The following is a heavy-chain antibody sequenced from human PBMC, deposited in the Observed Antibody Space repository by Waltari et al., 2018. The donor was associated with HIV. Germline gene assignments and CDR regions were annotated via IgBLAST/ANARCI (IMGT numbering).Heavy chain of an antibody. CDR1: GFASSDYG. J-gene: IGHJ4*02. Sequence: QVRLVESGGGVVQPERSLRLSCAAAGFASSDYGMHWVRQAPGKGLEWVAVIWYDGSTKYYADSLKGRFTISRDNSKNTLYLQMNSLRAEDTAVYYCASGHSSGYFYFDYWGQGTLVTVSS. D-gene: IGHD3-22*01. CDR3: ASGHSSGYFYFDY. V-gene: IGHV3-33*01. CDR2: IWYDGSTK.